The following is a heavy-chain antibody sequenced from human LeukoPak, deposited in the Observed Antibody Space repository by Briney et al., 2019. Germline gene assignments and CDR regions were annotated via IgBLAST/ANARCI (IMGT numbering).Heavy chain of an antibody. Sequence: PGGSLRLSCAASGFTFSSYGMHWVRQAPGKGLEWVAVISYDGSNKYYADSVKGRFTISRDNSKNTLYLQMNSLRAEDTAVYYCVKERGYSYGLLYFDYWGQGTLVTVSS. D-gene: IGHD5-18*01. J-gene: IGHJ4*02. V-gene: IGHV3-30*18. CDR1: GFTFSSYG. CDR2: ISYDGSNK. CDR3: VKERGYSYGLLYFDY.